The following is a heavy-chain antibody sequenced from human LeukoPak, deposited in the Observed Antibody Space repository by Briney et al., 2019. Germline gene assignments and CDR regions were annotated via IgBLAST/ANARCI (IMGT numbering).Heavy chain of an antibody. J-gene: IGHJ4*02. D-gene: IGHD2-21*02. Sequence: GGSLRLSCAASGFAFSAYSMNWVRQAPGKGLEWVSYISTTGSSIKYADSVKGRFTISRDNAKNSLYLQMNSLRAEDTAVYYCATLAYCGGDCYYWGQGILVTVSS. CDR2: ISTTGSSI. CDR1: GFAFSAYS. CDR3: ATLAYCGGDCYY. V-gene: IGHV3-48*04.